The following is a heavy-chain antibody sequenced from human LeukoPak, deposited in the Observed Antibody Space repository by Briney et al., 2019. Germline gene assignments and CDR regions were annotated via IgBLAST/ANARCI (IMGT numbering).Heavy chain of an antibody. CDR2: ISSLGGST. V-gene: IGHV3-64*02. CDR3: VRGGPYINRELNY. Sequence: GGSLRLSCAASAFTFSSYAMHWVRQAPGKGLEYVSGISSLGGSTYYADSVKDRFTISRDNSKNTLFLQMGSLRPEDMAVYYCVRGGPYINRELNYWGQGTLVTVSS. D-gene: IGHD1-26*01. J-gene: IGHJ4*02. CDR1: AFTFSSYA.